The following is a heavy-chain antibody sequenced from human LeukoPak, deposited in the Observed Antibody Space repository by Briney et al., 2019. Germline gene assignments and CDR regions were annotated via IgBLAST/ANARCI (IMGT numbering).Heavy chain of an antibody. J-gene: IGHJ4*02. CDR1: GGTFSSYA. CDR3: ATKYYYDSSGYYYYFDY. CDR2: IIPIFGTA. V-gene: IGHV1-69*13. D-gene: IGHD3-22*01. Sequence: SVKVSCKASGGTFSSYAISWVRQAPGQGLEWMGGIIPIFGTANYAQKFQGRVTITADESTSTAYMELSSLRSEDTAVYYCATKYYYDSSGYYYYFDYWGQGTLATVSS.